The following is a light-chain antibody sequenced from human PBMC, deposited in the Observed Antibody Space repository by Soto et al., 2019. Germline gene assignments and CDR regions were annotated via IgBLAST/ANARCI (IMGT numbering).Light chain of an antibody. V-gene: IGKV3-15*01. CDR1: QSIGSD. J-gene: IGKJ5*01. Sequence: EIVFTQSPATLSVSQGGRATLSCMASQSIGSDLAGYQQKPGQAPRLLIYAASTRATDVPDRFTGSGSGTEFTLTISSLQSDDLAVYYCQQYNKLPPVTFGQGTRL. CDR3: QQYNKLPPVT. CDR2: AAS.